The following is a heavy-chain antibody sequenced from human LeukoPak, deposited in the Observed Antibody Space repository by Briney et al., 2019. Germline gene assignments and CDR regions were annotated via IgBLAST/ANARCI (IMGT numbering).Heavy chain of an antibody. D-gene: IGHD5-18*01. CDR2: INHSGST. V-gene: IGHV4-34*01. J-gene: IGHJ4*02. Sequence: SETLSLTCAVYGGSFSGYYWSWLRQPPGKGLEWIGEINHSGSTNYNPSLKSRVTISVDTSKNQFSLKLSSVTAADTAVYYCARDYTAMATPFFDYWGQGTLVTVSS. CDR1: GGSFSGYY. CDR3: ARDYTAMATPFFDY.